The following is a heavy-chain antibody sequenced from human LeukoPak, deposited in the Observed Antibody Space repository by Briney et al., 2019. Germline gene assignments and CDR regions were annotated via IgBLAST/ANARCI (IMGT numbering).Heavy chain of an antibody. J-gene: IGHJ5*02. CDR2: ISGYNANA. V-gene: IGHV1-18*01. Sequence: ASVKVSCKASGFTFTNYGITWIREAPGQGPEWLGWISGYNANAHYAQNVQGRVTLTTDTSTNTAYMELRGLTSDDTAMYYCARVGRGCSSIRCYWEDWFDPWGQGTLVIVSS. D-gene: IGHD2-2*01. CDR3: ARVGRGCSSIRCYWEDWFDP. CDR1: GFTFTNYG.